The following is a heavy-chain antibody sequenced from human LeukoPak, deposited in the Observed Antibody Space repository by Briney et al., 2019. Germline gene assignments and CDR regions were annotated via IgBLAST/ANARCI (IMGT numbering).Heavy chain of an antibody. J-gene: IGHJ4*02. Sequence: PSETLSLTCTVTGGSISSGSYYWSWIRQPAGKGLEWIGRIYTSGSTNYNPSLKSRVTISVDTSKNQFSLKLSSVTAADTAVYYCARNLWMGGQGTLVTVSS. CDR1: GGSISSGSYY. CDR3: ARNLWM. CDR2: IYTSGST. V-gene: IGHV4-61*02. D-gene: IGHD1-1*01.